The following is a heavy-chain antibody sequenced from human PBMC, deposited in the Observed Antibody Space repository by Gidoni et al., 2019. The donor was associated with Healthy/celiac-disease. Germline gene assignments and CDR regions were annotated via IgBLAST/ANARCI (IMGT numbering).Heavy chain of an antibody. J-gene: IGHJ4*02. V-gene: IGHV3-23*01. D-gene: IGHD3-22*01. CDR3: AKDVFVVITYPFDY. Sequence: EVQLLESGGGLVQPGGSLRLSCSASGFTFSSYAMSWVRQAPGKGLEWVSAISGSGGSTYYADSVKGRFTISRDNSKNTLYLQMDSLRAEDTAVYYCAKDVFVVITYPFDYWGQGTLVTVSS. CDR2: ISGSGGST. CDR1: GFTFSSYA.